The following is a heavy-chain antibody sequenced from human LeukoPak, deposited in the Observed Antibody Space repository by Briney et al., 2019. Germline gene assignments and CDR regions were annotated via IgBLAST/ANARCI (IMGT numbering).Heavy chain of an antibody. CDR3: TTGID. CDR1: GFTFSIYD. CDR2: ISFSGDNT. D-gene: IGHD7-27*01. Sequence: GGSLRLSCAASGFTFSIYDMSWVRQAPGKGLEWVSDISFSGDNTYYADSVKGRFTISRDNSKKTLYLQMNSLKTEDTAVYYCTTGIDWGQGTMVTVSS. J-gene: IGHJ3*01. V-gene: IGHV3-23*01.